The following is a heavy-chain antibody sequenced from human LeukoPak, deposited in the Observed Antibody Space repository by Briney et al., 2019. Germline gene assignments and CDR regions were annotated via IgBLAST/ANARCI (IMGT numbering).Heavy chain of an antibody. J-gene: IGHJ4*02. CDR3: ARMGCGVYPNYFDF. D-gene: IGHD3-10*01. CDR1: GFSLSTSGVC. CDR2: IDWDADK. V-gene: IGHV2-70*11. Sequence: ESGPTLVNPTQTLTLTCTFSGFSLSTSGVCVNWIRQPPGKALEWLARIDWDADKYFDTSLKTRLTISKDTSKNQVALRMINVDPGDTATYYCARMGCGVYPNYFDFWGQGVLVTVSS.